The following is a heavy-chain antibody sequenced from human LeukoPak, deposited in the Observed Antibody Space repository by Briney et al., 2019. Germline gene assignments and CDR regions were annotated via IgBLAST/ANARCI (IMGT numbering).Heavy chain of an antibody. Sequence: ASVKVSFKASGFPFTNYAMHWVRQAPGQGLAWMAWINADNGNTKYSPKFQGRVTITRDTSASTVYMELSSLTSEDTAVYYCAREWVWFGEPRYFSYWGQGTLVTVSS. J-gene: IGHJ4*02. D-gene: IGHD3-10*01. CDR3: AREWVWFGEPRYFSY. V-gene: IGHV1-3*01. CDR1: GFPFTNYA. CDR2: INADNGNT.